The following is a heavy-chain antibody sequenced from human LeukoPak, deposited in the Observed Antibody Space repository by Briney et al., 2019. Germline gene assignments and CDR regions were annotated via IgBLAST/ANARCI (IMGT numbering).Heavy chain of an antibody. CDR1: GYTFTSYG. D-gene: IGHD3-3*01. V-gene: IGHV1-18*01. CDR2: ISAYNGNT. J-gene: IGHJ4*02. Sequence: GASVKVSCKASGYTFTSYGISWVRQAPGQGLEWMGGISAYNGNTNYAQKLQGRVTMTTDTSTSTAYMELRSLRSDDTAVYYCARGYRATIFGVVPLVDYWGQGTLVTVSS. CDR3: ARGYRATIFGVVPLVDY.